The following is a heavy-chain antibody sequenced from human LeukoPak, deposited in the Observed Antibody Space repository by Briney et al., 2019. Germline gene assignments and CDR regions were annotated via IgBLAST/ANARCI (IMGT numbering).Heavy chain of an antibody. CDR1: GFTVSSNY. CDR3: ARMSRGYSYGMDV. J-gene: IGHJ6*02. V-gene: IGHV3-53*01. Sequence: PGGSLRLSCAASGFTVSSNYMSWVRQAPGKGLEWVSVIYSGGSTYYADSVKGRFTISRDNSKNTLYLQMNSLRAEDTAVYYCARMSRGYSYGMDVWGQGNTVTVSS. CDR2: IYSGGST.